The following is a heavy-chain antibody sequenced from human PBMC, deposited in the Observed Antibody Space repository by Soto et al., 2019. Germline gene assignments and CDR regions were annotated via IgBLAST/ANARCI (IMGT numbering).Heavy chain of an antibody. D-gene: IGHD6-6*01. CDR2: IYSGGST. CDR1: GFTVSSNY. CDR3: AREKVVYTAARLRYFDY. J-gene: IGHJ4*02. V-gene: IGHV3-53*04. Sequence: GGSLRLSCAASGFTVSSNYMSWVRQAPGKGLEWVSVIYSGGSTYYADSVKGRFTISRHNSKNTLYLQMNSLRAEDTAVYYCAREKVVYTAARLRYFDYWGQGTLVTVSS.